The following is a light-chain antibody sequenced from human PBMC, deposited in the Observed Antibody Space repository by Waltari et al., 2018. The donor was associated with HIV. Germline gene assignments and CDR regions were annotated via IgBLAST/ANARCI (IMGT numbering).Light chain of an antibody. J-gene: IGLJ2*01. Sequence: QSVLTQPPSVSGAPGQRVIISCTGSTSNIGAREDVHWYQQLPGAVPKVLIYGNTNRPSGVPYRFSGSKSGASASLAIAGLQTDDDADYFCQSYDNSLDAVVFGGGTRLTVL. CDR1: TSNIGARED. V-gene: IGLV1-40*01. CDR2: GNT. CDR3: QSYDNSLDAVV.